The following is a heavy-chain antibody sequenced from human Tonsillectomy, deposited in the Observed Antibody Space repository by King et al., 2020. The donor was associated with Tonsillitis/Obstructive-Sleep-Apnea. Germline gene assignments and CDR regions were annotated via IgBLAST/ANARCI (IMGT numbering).Heavy chain of an antibody. CDR1: GDSISTYY. Sequence: QLQESGPGLVKPSETLSLTCTVSGDSISTYYWSWIRQPPGKGLEWIGYIYYSGSTNYNPSLKSRVTMSLETSKNQLSLNLRSVTAADTAVYYCARGERPVDWYFDVWGRGTLVTVSS. J-gene: IGHJ2*01. CDR3: ARGERPVDWYFDV. D-gene: IGHD1-1*01. CDR2: IYYSGST. V-gene: IGHV4-59*08.